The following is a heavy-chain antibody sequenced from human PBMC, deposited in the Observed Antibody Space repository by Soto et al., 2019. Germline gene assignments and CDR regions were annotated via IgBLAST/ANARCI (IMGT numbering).Heavy chain of an antibody. CDR2: IIPILGIA. CDR3: ARRVQGYCSGGSCVD. J-gene: IGHJ4*02. D-gene: IGHD2-15*01. V-gene: IGHV1-69*02. Sequence: QFELVQSGAEVKKPGSSVKVSCKASGGIFSSYTISWVRQAPGQGLEWMGRIIPILGIANYAQKFQGRVTITADKSTSTAYMELSSLRSEDTAVYYCARRVQGYCSGGSCVDWGQGTLVTVSS. CDR1: GGIFSSYT.